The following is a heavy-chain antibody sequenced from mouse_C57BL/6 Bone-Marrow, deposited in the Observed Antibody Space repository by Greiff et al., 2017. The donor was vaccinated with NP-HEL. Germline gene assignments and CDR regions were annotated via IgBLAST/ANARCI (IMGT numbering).Heavy chain of an antibody. Sequence: EVHLVESGGGLVKPGGSLKLSCAASGFTFSSYAMSWVRQTPEKRLEWVATISDGGSYTYYPDNVKGRFTISRDNAKNNLYLQMSHLKSEDTAMYYCARDRITTVVDYWYFDVWGTGTTVTVSS. V-gene: IGHV5-4*01. CDR1: GFTFSSYA. J-gene: IGHJ1*03. CDR2: ISDGGSYT. CDR3: ARDRITTVVDYWYFDV. D-gene: IGHD1-1*01.